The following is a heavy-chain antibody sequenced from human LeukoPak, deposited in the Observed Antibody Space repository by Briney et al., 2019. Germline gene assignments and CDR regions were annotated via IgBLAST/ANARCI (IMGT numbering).Heavy chain of an antibody. Sequence: ASVKVSCKASGYTSTGYYMHWVRQAPGQGLEWMGWINPNSGGTNYAQKFQGRVTMTRDTSISTAYMELSRLRSDDTAVYYCARDKVELIAAAPGYWGQGTLVTVSS. V-gene: IGHV1-2*02. CDR2: INPNSGGT. CDR1: GYTSTGYY. D-gene: IGHD6-13*01. J-gene: IGHJ4*02. CDR3: ARDKVELIAAAPGY.